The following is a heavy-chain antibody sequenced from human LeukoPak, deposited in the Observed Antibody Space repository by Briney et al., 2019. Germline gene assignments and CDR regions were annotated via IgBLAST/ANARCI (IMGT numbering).Heavy chain of an antibody. V-gene: IGHV4-39*01. CDR2: IYYSVST. CDR3: ARRRRSNSSHNY. D-gene: IGHD6-6*01. Sequence: PSETLSLTCTVSGGSVSSSTYYWDWIRQPPRKGLEWIGTIYYSVSTYYNPSPKSRVTISVDTSKHQFSLRLSSVTAADTAVYYCARRRRSNSSHNYWGQGTLVTVSS. J-gene: IGHJ4*02. CDR1: GGSVSSSTYY.